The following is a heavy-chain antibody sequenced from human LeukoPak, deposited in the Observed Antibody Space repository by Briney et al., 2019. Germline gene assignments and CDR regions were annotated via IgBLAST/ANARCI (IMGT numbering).Heavy chain of an antibody. CDR2: INPNSGST. CDR3: ARGPMVRGVGSDY. CDR1: GYTFTGYY. V-gene: IGHV1-2*02. J-gene: IGHJ4*02. D-gene: IGHD3-10*01. Sequence: ASVKVSCKASGYTFTGYYMHWVRQAPGQGLEWMGWINPNSGSTNYAQKFQGRVTMTRDTSISTAYMELSRLRSDDTAVYYCARGPMVRGVGSDYWGQGTLVTVSS.